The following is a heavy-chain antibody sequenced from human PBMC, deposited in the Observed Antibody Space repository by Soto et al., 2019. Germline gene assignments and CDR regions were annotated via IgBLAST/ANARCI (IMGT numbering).Heavy chain of an antibody. D-gene: IGHD5-18*01. J-gene: IGHJ6*02. CDR1: GFTFSSYS. CDR3: ARDNRGYQDSYYYGMDV. V-gene: IGHV3-21*01. CDR2: ISSSSSYI. Sequence: GGSLRLSCAASGFTFSSYSMNWVRQAPGKGLEWVSSISSSSSYIYYADSVKGRFTISRDNAKNSLYLQMNSLRAEDTAVYYCARDNRGYQDSYYYGMDVWGQGTTVTVSS.